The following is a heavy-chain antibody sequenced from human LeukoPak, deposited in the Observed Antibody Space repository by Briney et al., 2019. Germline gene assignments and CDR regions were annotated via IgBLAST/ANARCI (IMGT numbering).Heavy chain of an antibody. J-gene: IGHJ3*02. CDR3: ARGTVADAFDI. CDR2: IYSGGST. CDR1: GFTVSSNY. D-gene: IGHD4-11*01. Sequence: GGSLRLSCAASGFTVSSNYMSWVRQAPGKGLEWVPVIYSGGSTYYADSVKGRFTISRDNSKSTLYLQMNSLRAEDTAVYYRARGTVADAFDIWGQGTMVTVSS. V-gene: IGHV3-53*01.